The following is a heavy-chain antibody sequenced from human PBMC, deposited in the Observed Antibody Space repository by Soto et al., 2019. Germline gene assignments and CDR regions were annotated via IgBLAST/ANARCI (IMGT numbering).Heavy chain of an antibody. J-gene: IGHJ3*02. Sequence: SETLSLTCTVSGGSINNYYWSWVRQPPGKGLEWIGYIHYSGSTSYNPSLKSRVTISVDTSKNQFSLKLSSVTAADTAVYYCARAQGFGELSAFDIWGQGTMVTVSS. CDR1: GGSINNYY. CDR2: IHYSGST. V-gene: IGHV4-59*01. D-gene: IGHD3-10*01. CDR3: ARAQGFGELSAFDI.